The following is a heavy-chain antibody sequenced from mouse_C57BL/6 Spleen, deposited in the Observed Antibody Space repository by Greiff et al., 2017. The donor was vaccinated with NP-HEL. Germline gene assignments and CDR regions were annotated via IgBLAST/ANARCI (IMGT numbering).Heavy chain of an antibody. V-gene: IGHV1-82*01. CDR3: ARSRTVGAMDY. CDR2: IYPGDGDT. Sequence: VKLVESGPELVKPGASVKISCKASGYAFSSSWMNWVKQRPGKGLEWIGRIYPGDGDTNYNGKFKGKATLTADKSSSTAYMQLSSLTSEDSAVYFCARSRTVGAMDYWGQGTSVTVSS. D-gene: IGHD1-1*01. CDR1: GYAFSSSW. J-gene: IGHJ4*01.